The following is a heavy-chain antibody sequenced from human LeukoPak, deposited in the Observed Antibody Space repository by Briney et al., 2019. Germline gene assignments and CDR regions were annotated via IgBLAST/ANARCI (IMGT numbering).Heavy chain of an antibody. V-gene: IGHV3-7*04. CDR1: EFTFSNYW. J-gene: IGHJ4*02. CDR3: ARSLGYCSGGSCFPLDY. D-gene: IGHD2-15*01. Sequence: PGGSLRLSCAASEFTFSNYWMIWGRQAPGKGLEWVADIKQDESEKYYVDSVKGRFTISRDNAKNSLYLQMNSLRAEDTAVYYCARSLGYCSGGSCFPLDYWGQGTLVTVSS. CDR2: IKQDESEK.